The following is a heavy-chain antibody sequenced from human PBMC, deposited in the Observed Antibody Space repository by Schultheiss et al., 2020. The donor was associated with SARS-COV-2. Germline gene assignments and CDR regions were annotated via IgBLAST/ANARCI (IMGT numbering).Heavy chain of an antibody. J-gene: IGHJ2*01. V-gene: IGHV4-61*05. Sequence: SETLSLTCTVSGGSISSSPYDWAWIRQPPGKGLEWIGYIYYSGSTNYNPSLKSRVTISVDKSKNDVSLNLSSVTPADTAVYYCAREGPPNWYFDLWGPGTLVTVSS. CDR2: IYYSGST. CDR1: GGSISSSPYD. CDR3: AREGPPNWYFDL. D-gene: IGHD1-26*01.